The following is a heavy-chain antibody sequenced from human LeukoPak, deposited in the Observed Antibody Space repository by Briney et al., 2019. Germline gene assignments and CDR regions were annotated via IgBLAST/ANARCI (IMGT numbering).Heavy chain of an antibody. V-gene: IGHV4-30-4*08. CDR3: ARYCSGGSCYSVYFDY. J-gene: IGHJ4*02. CDR2: IYYSGST. Sequence: SETLSLTCTVSGGSISSGDYYWSWIRQPPGKGLEWIGYIYYSGSTYYNPSLKRRVTISVDTSKNQFSLKLSSVTAADTAVYYCARYCSGGSCYSVYFDYWGQGTLVTVSS. D-gene: IGHD2-15*01. CDR1: GGSISSGDYY.